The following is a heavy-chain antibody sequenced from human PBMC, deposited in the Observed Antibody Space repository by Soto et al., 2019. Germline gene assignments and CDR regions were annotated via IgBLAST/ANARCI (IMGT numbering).Heavy chain of an antibody. CDR3: ARAAAYGKKEGGWFDP. CDR2: IYYSGST. V-gene: IGHV4-59*01. CDR1: CGSISSDY. J-gene: IGHJ5*02. D-gene: IGHD2-15*01. Sequence: PSETLSVTCTVSCGSISSDYWSWIRQPPGKGLEWIGYIYYSGSTNYNPSLKSRVTISVDTSKNQFSLKLSSVTAADTAVYYCARAAAYGKKEGGWFDPWGQGTLVTVSS.